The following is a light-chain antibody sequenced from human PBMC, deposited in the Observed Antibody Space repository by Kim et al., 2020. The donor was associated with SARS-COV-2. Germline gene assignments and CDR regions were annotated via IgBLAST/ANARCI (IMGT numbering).Light chain of an antibody. J-gene: IGKJ4*01. CDR1: QEIDSR. Sequence: SASGEDRVTITCKASQEIDSRLSWYQQRPGRAPELLIFGASNLEPGAPSRFSGSESETDFTFTIDSLQPDDVAIYYCQQYYDLPLTFGGGTKLEI. V-gene: IGKV1-33*01. CDR2: GAS. CDR3: QQYYDLPLT.